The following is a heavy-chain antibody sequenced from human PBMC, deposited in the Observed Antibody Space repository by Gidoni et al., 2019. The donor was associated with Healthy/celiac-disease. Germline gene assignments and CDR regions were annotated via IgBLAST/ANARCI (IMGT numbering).Heavy chain of an antibody. CDR1: GFTFRSYA. Sequence: EVQLLESGGGLVQPGGSLRLSCGASGFTFRSYAMSWVRQAPGKGLEWVSAISGSGGSTYDADSVKGRCTISRDNSKNTLYLQMNSLRAEDTAVYYCAKYPACGGSSGYWYWGQGTLVTVSS. CDR2: ISGSGGST. CDR3: AKYPACGGSSGYWY. D-gene: IGHD3-22*01. J-gene: IGHJ4*02. V-gene: IGHV3-23*01.